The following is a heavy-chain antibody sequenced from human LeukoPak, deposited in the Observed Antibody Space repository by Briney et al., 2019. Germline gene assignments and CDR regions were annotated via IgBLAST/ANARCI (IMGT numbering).Heavy chain of an antibody. V-gene: IGHV3-23*01. CDR3: ARDVSGSTNANFDC. CDR2: IGGSGGST. CDR1: GITFSSYA. D-gene: IGHD1-1*01. Sequence: GGSLRLSCVASGITFSSYAMSWVRQAPGKGLEWVSGIGGSGGSTYYADSVKGRFTISRDNSKNALYLQMNSLRAEDTAVYYCARDVSGSTNANFDCWGQGTLVTVS. J-gene: IGHJ4*02.